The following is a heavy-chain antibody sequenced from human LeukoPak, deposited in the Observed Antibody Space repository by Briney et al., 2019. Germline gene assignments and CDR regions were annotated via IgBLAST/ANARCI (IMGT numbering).Heavy chain of an antibody. CDR3: ARDRPGGSSLDY. D-gene: IGHD6-13*01. J-gene: IGHJ4*02. CDR2: IYHSGST. V-gene: IGHV4-38-2*02. Sequence: SETLSPTCTDSGYSISSGYYWGWIRQPPGKGLEWIGSIYHSGSTYYNPSLKSRVTISVDTSKNQFSLKLSSVTAADTAVYYCARDRPGGSSLDYWGRGTLVTVSS. CDR1: GYSISSGYY.